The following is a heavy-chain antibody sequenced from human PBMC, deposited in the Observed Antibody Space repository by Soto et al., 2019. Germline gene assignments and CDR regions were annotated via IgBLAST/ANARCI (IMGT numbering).Heavy chain of an antibody. J-gene: IGHJ4*02. D-gene: IGHD6-19*01. CDR2: IIPVHHLS. CDR3: ARDSGNGWAF. CDR1: GGTFSGYT. Sequence: QVQLVQSGAEVKKPGSSVKVSCKASGGTFSGYTINWVRQAPGQGLEWMGRIIPVHHLSTCAQKFQVRVTITADTSTTTAYMELHNLTSEDTAIYYCARDSGNGWAFWGQGTLLSVSS. V-gene: IGHV1-69*04.